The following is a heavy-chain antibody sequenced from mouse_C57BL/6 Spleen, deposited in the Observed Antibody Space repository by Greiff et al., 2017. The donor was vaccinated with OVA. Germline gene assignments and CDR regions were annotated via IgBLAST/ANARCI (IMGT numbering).Heavy chain of an antibody. V-gene: IGHV1-54*01. D-gene: IGHD2-3*01. J-gene: IGHJ1*03. CDR3: ARWLLPDWYFDV. CDR2: INPGSGGT. Sequence: VQRVESGAELVRPGTSVKVSCKASGYAFTNYLIEWVKQRPGQGLEWIGVINPGSGGTNYNEKFKGKATLTADKSSSTAYMQLSSLTSEDSAVYFCARWLLPDWYFDVWGTGTTVTVSS. CDR1: GYAFTNYL.